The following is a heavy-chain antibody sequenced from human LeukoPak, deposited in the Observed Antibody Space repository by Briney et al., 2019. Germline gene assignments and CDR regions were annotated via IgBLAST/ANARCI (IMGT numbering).Heavy chain of an antibody. J-gene: IGHJ4*02. Sequence: GGSLRLSCAASGFTFSSYSMNWVRQAPGKGLEWVSSISSSSSYIYYADSVKGRFTISRDNAKNSLYLQMNSLRAEDTAVYYCARADFVSIAASIYWGQGTLVTVSS. CDR3: ARADFVSIAASIY. V-gene: IGHV3-21*01. CDR2: ISSSSSYI. CDR1: GFTFSSYS. D-gene: IGHD6-6*01.